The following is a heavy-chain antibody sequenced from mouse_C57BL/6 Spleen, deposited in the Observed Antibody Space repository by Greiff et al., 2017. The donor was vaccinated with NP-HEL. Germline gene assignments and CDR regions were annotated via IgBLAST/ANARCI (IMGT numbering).Heavy chain of an antibody. CDR3: ARRGDYDVGLGAMDY. Sequence: SGPELVKPGDSVKISCKASGYSFTGYFMNWVMQSHGKSLEWIGRINPYNGDTFYNQKFKGKATLTVDKSSSTAHMELRSLTSEDSAVYYCARRGDYDVGLGAMDYWGQGTSVTVSS. CDR2: INPYNGDT. D-gene: IGHD2-4*01. CDR1: GYSFTGYF. V-gene: IGHV1-20*01. J-gene: IGHJ4*01.